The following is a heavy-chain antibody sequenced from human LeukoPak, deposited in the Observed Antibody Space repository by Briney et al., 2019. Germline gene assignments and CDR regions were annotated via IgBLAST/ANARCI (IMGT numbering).Heavy chain of an antibody. CDR3: AKRGNPTVGHHYLDV. CDR1: GLSFSNCA. Sequence: GGSLRLSCAASGLSFSNCAMSWVRQAPGSGLEWVSSIRHSDSNTYYADSVMGRFTISRDNSKNTLYLQMNSLSAEDTAVYYCAKRGNPTVGHHYLDVWGKGTTVSVSS. D-gene: IGHD1-1*01. J-gene: IGHJ6*03. V-gene: IGHV3-23*05. CDR2: IRHSDSNT.